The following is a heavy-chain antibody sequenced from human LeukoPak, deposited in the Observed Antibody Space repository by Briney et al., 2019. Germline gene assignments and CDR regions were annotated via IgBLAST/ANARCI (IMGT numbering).Heavy chain of an antibody. V-gene: IGHV3-73*01. J-gene: IGHJ4*02. CDR2: IRSKANSYAT. CDR3: AKCPGMVAGKVRFDY. Sequence: GGSLRLSCAASGFTFSGSAMHWVRQASGKGLEWVGRIRSKANSYATAYAASVKGRFTISRDDSKNTAYLQMNSLRAEDTAVYYCAKCPGMVAGKVRFDYWGQGTLVTVSS. CDR1: GFTFSGSA. D-gene: IGHD3-10*02.